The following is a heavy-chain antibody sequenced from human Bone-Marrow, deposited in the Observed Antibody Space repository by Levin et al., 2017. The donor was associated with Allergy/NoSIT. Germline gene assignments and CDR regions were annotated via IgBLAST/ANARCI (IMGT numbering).Heavy chain of an antibody. J-gene: IGHJ6*02. D-gene: IGHD6-19*01. Sequence: ASVKVSCKGSGYSFINYWIAWVRQRPGKGLEWMGLFHPGDSDTRYSPSFQGQVIFSADRSTSTAYLQWSTLKASDTAIYYCARFLVAGSYYNGMDVWGQGTTVTVSS. CDR2: FHPGDSDT. CDR1: GYSFINYW. CDR3: ARFLVAGSYYNGMDV. V-gene: IGHV5-51*01.